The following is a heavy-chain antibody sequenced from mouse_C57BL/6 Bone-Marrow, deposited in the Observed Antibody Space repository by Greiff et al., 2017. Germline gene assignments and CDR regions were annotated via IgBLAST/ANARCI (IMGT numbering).Heavy chain of an antibody. V-gene: IGHV1-18*01. CDR2: INPNNGGT. CDR3: ARRGYDGYFAY. J-gene: IGHJ3*01. CDR1: GYTFTDYN. D-gene: IGHD2-3*01. Sequence: VQLQQSGPELVKPGASVKIPCKASGYTFTDYNMDWVKQSHGKSLEWIGDINPNNGGTIYNQKFKGKATLTVDKSSSTAYMELRSLTSEDTAVYYCARRGYDGYFAYWGQGTLVTVSA.